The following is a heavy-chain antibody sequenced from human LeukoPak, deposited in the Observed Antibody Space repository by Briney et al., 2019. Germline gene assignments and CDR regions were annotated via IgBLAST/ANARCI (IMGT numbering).Heavy chain of an antibody. D-gene: IGHD5-18*01. CDR3: AKDQGYSPVVDYYYMDV. J-gene: IGHJ6*03. Sequence: GGSLRLSCAASGFTFSSYAMSWVRQAPGKGLEWVAFIRYDGSNKYYADSVKGRFTISRDNSKNTLYLQMNSLRAEDTAVYYCAKDQGYSPVVDYYYMDVWGKGTTVTVSS. CDR1: GFTFSSYA. CDR2: IRYDGSNK. V-gene: IGHV3-30*02.